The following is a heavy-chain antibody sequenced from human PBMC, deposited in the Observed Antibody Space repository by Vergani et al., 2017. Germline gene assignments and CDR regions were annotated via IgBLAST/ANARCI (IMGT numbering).Heavy chain of an antibody. D-gene: IGHD3-16*01. V-gene: IGHV3-21*01. Sequence: EVQLVESGGGLVKPGGSLRLSCAASGFTFSSYSMNWVRQAPGKGLEWVSSISSSSSYIYYADSVKGRFTISRDNAKNPLYLQMNSLRAEDTAVYYCARDLHYDYVWGTYGAFDIWGQGTMVTVSS. CDR3: ARDLHYDYVWGTYGAFDI. J-gene: IGHJ3*02. CDR2: ISSSSSYI. CDR1: GFTFSSYS.